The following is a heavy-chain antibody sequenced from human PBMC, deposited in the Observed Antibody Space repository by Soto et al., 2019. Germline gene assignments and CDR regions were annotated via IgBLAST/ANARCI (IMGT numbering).Heavy chain of an antibody. CDR2: IYHGGTT. Sequence: PSQTLSLTSTVSGYCITGGSYWAWIRQAPGKGPEWIARIYHGGTTFYKPSLKSRLTISVDTSNNQFSLKLTSVTAADTAVYYCPRVHVMVVAGSTFDYWGHGALVTVSS. J-gene: IGHJ4*01. CDR1: GYCITGGSY. V-gene: IGHV4-38-2*02. D-gene: IGHD6-19*01. CDR3: PRVHVMVVAGSTFDY.